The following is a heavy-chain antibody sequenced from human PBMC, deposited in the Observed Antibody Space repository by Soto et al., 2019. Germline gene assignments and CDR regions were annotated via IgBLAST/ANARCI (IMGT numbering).Heavy chain of an antibody. V-gene: IGHV3-33*01. D-gene: IGHD2-8*01. CDR2: IWSDGNNK. J-gene: IGHJ4*02. CDR1: GFSFSSHG. Sequence: QVQLVESGGGVVQPGRSLRLSCAASGFSFSSHGMHWVRQAPGKGLEWVAIIWSDGNNKYHADSVKGRFTISRDNSKNTLYLQMNSLRVDDTAVYYCGRSHAESTKLIDSWGQGTLVTVSS. CDR3: GRSHAESTKLIDS.